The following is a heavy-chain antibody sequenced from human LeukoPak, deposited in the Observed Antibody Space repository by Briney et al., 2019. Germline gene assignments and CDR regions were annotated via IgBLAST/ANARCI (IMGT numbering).Heavy chain of an antibody. V-gene: IGHV3-23*01. D-gene: IGHD6-19*01. CDR2: ISGSGGST. CDR1: GFTVSSNY. Sequence: GGSLRLSCAASGFTVSSNYMSWVRQAPGKGLEWVSGISGSGGSTYYTDSVKGRFTISRDNSKNTLYLQMNSLRAEDTAVYYCASHLSGVSVAAFDYWGQGTLVTVSS. CDR3: ASHLSGVSVAAFDY. J-gene: IGHJ4*02.